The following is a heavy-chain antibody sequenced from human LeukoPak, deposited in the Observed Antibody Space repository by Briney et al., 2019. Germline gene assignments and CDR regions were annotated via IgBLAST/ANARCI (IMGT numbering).Heavy chain of an antibody. J-gene: IGHJ4*02. V-gene: IGHV4-34*01. CDR3: ARWTDRSGWYSSSQYLYYFDY. CDR1: GGSFSGYY. CDR2: INHSGST. Sequence: SETLSLTCAVYGGSFSGYYWSWIRQPPGKGLEWIGEINHSGSTNYNPSLKSRVTISVDTSKNQFSLKLSSVTAADTAVYYCARWTDRSGWYSSSQYLYYFDYWGQGTLVTVSS. D-gene: IGHD6-19*01.